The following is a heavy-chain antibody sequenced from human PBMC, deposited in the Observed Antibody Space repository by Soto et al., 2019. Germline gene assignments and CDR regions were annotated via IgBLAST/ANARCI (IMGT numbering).Heavy chain of an antibody. J-gene: IGHJ6*02. CDR1: GDSVSSNSAA. V-gene: IGHV6-1*01. Sequence: SQTLSLTCAISGDSVSSNSAAWNWIRQSPSRGLEWLGRTYYRSKWYNDYAVSVKSRITINPDTSKNQFSLQPNSVTPEDTAVYYRARALWFGEFSDTAQDYYYGMHVWGPGTTVTVSS. CDR2: TYYRSKWYN. CDR3: ARALWFGEFSDTAQDYYYGMHV. D-gene: IGHD3-10*01.